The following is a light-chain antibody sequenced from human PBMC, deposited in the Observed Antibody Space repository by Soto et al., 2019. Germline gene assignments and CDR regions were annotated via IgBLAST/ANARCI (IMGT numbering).Light chain of an antibody. CDR1: RSVTSNY. CDR3: QQYASSPFT. J-gene: IGKJ2*01. V-gene: IGKV3-20*01. Sequence: EIVVTQSPGTLSLSLGKRATLSCRARRSVTSNYLGWYQQKPGQAPRLLIYGASSRATGIPDRFSGSGSGTDFTLTVSRLEPEDFALYYCQQYASSPFTFGQGTKLEI. CDR2: GAS.